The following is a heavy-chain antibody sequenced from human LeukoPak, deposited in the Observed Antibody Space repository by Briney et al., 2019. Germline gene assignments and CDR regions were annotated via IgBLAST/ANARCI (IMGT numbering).Heavy chain of an antibody. D-gene: IGHD1-26*01. J-gene: IGHJ4*02. V-gene: IGHV3-30*18. CDR2: ISYDGSNK. CDR1: GFTFSSYG. CDR3: AKDRTIIVGADDSDY. Sequence: GRSLRLSCAASGFTFSSYGMHWVRQAPGKGLEWVAVISYDGSNKYYVDSVKGRFTISRDNSKNTLYLQMNSLRAEDTAVYYCAKDRTIIVGADDSDYWGQGTLVTVSS.